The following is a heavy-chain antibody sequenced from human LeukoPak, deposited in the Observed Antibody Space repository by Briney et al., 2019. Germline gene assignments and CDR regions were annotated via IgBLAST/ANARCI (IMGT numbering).Heavy chain of an antibody. V-gene: IGHV3-7*01. Sequence: GGSLRLSCAASGFTFNSYWMSWVRQAPGKGLEWVANIKQDGSEKYYVDSVKGRFTISRDNAENSLYLQMNSLRAEDTALYYCARAYYDNSGYYYVYFDYWGQGTLVTVSS. CDR1: GFTFNSYW. D-gene: IGHD3-22*01. CDR2: IKQDGSEK. J-gene: IGHJ4*02. CDR3: ARAYYDNSGYYYVYFDY.